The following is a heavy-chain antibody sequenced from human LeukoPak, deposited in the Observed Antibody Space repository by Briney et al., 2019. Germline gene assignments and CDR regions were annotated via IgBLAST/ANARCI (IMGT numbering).Heavy chain of an antibody. CDR3: ASHGGAPGGNPXLAD. J-gene: IGHJ1*01. D-gene: IGHD4-23*01. V-gene: IGHV4-39*01. Sequence: SETLSLTCTVSGASISSGSYYWGWIRQPPGKGLEWIGNIYYSGSTYYNPSLNSRVTIFVDRSKNQFSLKWSSVTAADTAVYYCASHGGAPGGNPXLADWGQXTLVXXSS. CDR1: GASISSGSYY. CDR2: IYYSGST.